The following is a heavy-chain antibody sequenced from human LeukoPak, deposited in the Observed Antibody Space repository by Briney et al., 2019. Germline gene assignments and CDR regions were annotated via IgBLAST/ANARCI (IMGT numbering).Heavy chain of an antibody. CDR3: ARERCSGGSCYLGGVLRGYFDS. D-gene: IGHD2-15*01. CDR1: GGSISSYY. V-gene: IGHV4-59*01. CDR2: IYYSGST. J-gene: IGHJ4*02. Sequence: SETLSLTCTVSGGSISSYYWSWIRQPPGKGLEWIGYIYYSGSTNSNPSLKSRVTISVDTSKNQFSLNLSSVTAADTAVYYCARERCSGGSCYLGGVLRGYFDSWGQGTLVTVSS.